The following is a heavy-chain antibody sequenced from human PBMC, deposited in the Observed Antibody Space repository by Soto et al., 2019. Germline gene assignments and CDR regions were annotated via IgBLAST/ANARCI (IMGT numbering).Heavy chain of an antibody. V-gene: IGHV3-74*01. CDR2: IDKVGTDS. CDR3: ARGWFGPDV. D-gene: IGHD3-10*01. J-gene: IGHJ6*04. CDR1: EFTFSGPS. Sequence: VRLSCAASEFTFSGPSVHWVRQAPGKGLVWVSGIDKVGTDSTYADSVKGRFTSPRDNAKNTVYLQMNSLRVEDTAVYYCARGWFGPDVWGKGTTVTVSS.